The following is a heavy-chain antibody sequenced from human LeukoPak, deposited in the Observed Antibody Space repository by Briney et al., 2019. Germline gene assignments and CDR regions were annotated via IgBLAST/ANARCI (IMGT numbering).Heavy chain of an antibody. CDR1: GFTFSHYA. CDR2: MDGTGGGT. J-gene: IGHJ4*02. V-gene: IGHV3-23*01. Sequence: PGGSLRLSCAASGFTFSHYAMSWVRQAPGMGLEWVSSMDGTGGGTYYADSVKGRFTTSRDNSKNTLYLQMSSLRAEDTALYYCATGILPTGLLNYWGQGTLVAVSS. CDR3: ATGILPTGLLNY. D-gene: IGHD1-1*01.